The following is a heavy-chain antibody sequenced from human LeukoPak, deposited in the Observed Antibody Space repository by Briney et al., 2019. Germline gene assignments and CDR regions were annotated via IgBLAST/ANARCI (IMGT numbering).Heavy chain of an antibody. D-gene: IGHD2-2*01. CDR3: ARGALIGPAATDNWFDP. V-gene: IGHV3-13*01. J-gene: IGHJ5*02. CDR1: GFTFSSYD. CDR2: IGTAGDT. Sequence: GSLRLSCAASGFTFSSYDMHWVRQATGKGLEWVSAIGTAGDTYYPGSVKGRFTISRENAKNSLYLQMNCLRAGDTAVYYCARGALIGPAATDNWFDPWGQGTLVTVSS.